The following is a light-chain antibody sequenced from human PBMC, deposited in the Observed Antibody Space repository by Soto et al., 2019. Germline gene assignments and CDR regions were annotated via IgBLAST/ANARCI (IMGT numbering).Light chain of an antibody. CDR2: EVN. CDR3: ASYTSISSLGV. Sequence: QSVLTQPASVSGSPGHSITISCTGTGSDIVSFKYFSWYQQHPGKPPKLIIFEVNNRPSGVSDRFSGSKSSNTASLIISGLQAEDEADYYCASYTSISSLGVFRTGTKVTVL. V-gene: IGLV2-14*03. J-gene: IGLJ1*01. CDR1: GSDIVSFKY.